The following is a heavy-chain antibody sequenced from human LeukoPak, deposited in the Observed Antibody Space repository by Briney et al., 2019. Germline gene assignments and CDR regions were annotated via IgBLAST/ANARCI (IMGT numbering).Heavy chain of an antibody. D-gene: IGHD4-11*01. CDR2: IIPIFGTA. V-gene: IGHV1-69*05. CDR1: GGTFSSYA. J-gene: IGHJ4*02. CDR3: ARAKGRYSNYGSYYFDY. Sequence: SVKVSCKASGGTFSSYAISWVRQAPGQGLEWMGRIIPIFGTANYAQKFQGRVTITTDESTSTAYMELSSLRSEDTAVYYCARAKGRYSNYGSYYFDYWGQGTLVTVSS.